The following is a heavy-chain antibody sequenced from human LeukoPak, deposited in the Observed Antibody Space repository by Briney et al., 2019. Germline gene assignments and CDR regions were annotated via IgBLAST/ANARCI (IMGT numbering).Heavy chain of an antibody. V-gene: IGHV4-4*07. CDR1: GGSISSYY. CDR2: IYTSGST. J-gene: IGHJ4*02. Sequence: PSETLSLTCTVSGGSISSYYWSWIRQPAGKGLEWIGRIYTSGSTNYNPSLKSRVTMSVDTSENQFSLKLTSVTAADTAVYYCARQLKYYGSGSYFDYWGQGTLVTVSS. D-gene: IGHD3-10*01. CDR3: ARQLKYYGSGSYFDY.